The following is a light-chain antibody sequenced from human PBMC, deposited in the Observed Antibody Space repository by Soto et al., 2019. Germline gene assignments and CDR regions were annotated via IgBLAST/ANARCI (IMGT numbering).Light chain of an antibody. CDR1: QGISSY. Sequence: DIQLTQSPASLSASVGDRVTITCRASQGISSYLAWYQQKPGKAPKLLIYLASTLQSGVPSRFSGSGSGTDFSLTISSLQPEDVATYYCLQHNSYPWTFGQGTKVEIK. V-gene: IGKV1-9*01. J-gene: IGKJ1*01. CDR3: LQHNSYPWT. CDR2: LAS.